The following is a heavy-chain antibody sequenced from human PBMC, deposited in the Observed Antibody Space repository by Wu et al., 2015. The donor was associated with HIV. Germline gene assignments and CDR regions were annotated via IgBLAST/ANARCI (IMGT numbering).Heavy chain of an antibody. CDR2: IIPIFGTA. CDR3: ARAPEYQLLSYYYYYMDV. CDR1: GGTFSSYA. D-gene: IGHD2-2*01. Sequence: QVQLVQSGAEVKKPGSSVKVSCKASGGTFSSYAISWVRQAPGQGLEWMGGIIPIFGTANYAQKFQGRVTITADESTSTAYMELSSLRSEDTAVYYCARAPEYQLLSYYYYYMDVWGKGTTVTVSS. J-gene: IGHJ6*03. V-gene: IGHV1-69*12.